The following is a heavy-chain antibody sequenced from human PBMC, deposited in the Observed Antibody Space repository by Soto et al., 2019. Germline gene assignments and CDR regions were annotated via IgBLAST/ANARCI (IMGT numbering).Heavy chain of an antibody. J-gene: IGHJ4*02. CDR3: ARAIGPTLFDY. V-gene: IGHV3-13*04. CDR1: GFTFSSYD. Sequence: GGSLRLSCSASGFTFSSYDMHWVRQGPGKGLEWVSAIGTAGDTNYAGSVKGRYTISRENAKNSLYLQMNSLRAGDTAIYFCARAIGPTLFDYWGQGTLVTVSS. D-gene: IGHD3-22*01. CDR2: IGTAGDT.